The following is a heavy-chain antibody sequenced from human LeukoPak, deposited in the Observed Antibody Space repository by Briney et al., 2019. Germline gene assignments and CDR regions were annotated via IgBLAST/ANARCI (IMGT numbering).Heavy chain of an antibody. V-gene: IGHV3-23*01. CDR3: ARDYYGSGRYYFDY. Sequence: PGGSLRLSCAASGFTFSSYAMSWVRQAPGKGLEWVSAISGSGGSTYYADSVKGRFTISRDNAKNSLYLQMNSLRAEDTAVYYCARDYYGSGRYYFDYWGQGTLVTVSS. CDR2: ISGSGGST. CDR1: GFTFSSYA. D-gene: IGHD3-10*01. J-gene: IGHJ4*02.